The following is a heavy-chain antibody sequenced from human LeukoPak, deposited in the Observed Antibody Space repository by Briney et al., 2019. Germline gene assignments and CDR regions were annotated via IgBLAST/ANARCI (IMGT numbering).Heavy chain of an antibody. Sequence: PGGSLRLSCAASGFTFSSYEMNWVRQAPGKGLEGVSYISSSGSTIYYADSVKGRFTISRDNAKNSLYLQMNSLRAEDTAVYYCAREGRDIVVVPYYYGMDVWGKGTTVTVSS. CDR3: AREGRDIVVVPYYYGMDV. CDR1: GFTFSSYE. V-gene: IGHV3-48*03. J-gene: IGHJ6*04. CDR2: ISSSGSTI. D-gene: IGHD2-2*01.